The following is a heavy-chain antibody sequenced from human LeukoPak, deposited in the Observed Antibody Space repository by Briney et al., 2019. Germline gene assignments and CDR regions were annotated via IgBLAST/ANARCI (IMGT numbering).Heavy chain of an antibody. CDR3: ARAADSSGWYGAFDI. CDR1: GFTFGDYT. J-gene: IGHJ3*02. CDR2: IRSKNYGGTT. V-gene: IGHV3-49*03. Sequence: GGSLRLSCTASGFTFGDYTLSWFRQAPGKGLEWVGFIRSKNYGGTTEDAASVKGRFTISRDDSKSIAYLQMNSLRAEDTAVYYCARAADSSGWYGAFDIWGQGTMVTVSS. D-gene: IGHD3-22*01.